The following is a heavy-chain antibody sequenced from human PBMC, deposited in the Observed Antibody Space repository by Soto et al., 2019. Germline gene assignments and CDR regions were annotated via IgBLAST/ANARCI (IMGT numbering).Heavy chain of an antibody. CDR3: AREVVASTRYYFDY. D-gene: IGHD2-15*01. V-gene: IGHV4-31*03. CDR2: IYYSGSS. J-gene: IGHJ4*02. Sequence: QVQLQESGPGLVKPSQTLSLTCTVSGGSISSGGYYWSWIRQHPGKGLEWIGYIYYSGSSYYNPSLNSRVTISVDTSKNQFSLKLSSVTAADTAVYYCAREVVASTRYYFDYWGQGTLVTVSS. CDR1: GGSISSGGYY.